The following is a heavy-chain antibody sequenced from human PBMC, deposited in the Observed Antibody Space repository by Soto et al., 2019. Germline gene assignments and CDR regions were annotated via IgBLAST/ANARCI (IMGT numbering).Heavy chain of an antibody. CDR1: GYTFTSYY. D-gene: IGHD1-26*01. J-gene: IGHJ5*02. CDR3: ARDNNGRGRRLGWFDP. Sequence: GASVKVSCKASGYTFTSYYMHWVRQAPGQGLEWMGIINPSGGSTSYAQKFQGRVTMTRDTSTSTVYMELSSLRSEDTAVYYCARDNNGRGRRLGWFDPWGQGTLVTSPQ. CDR2: INPSGGST. V-gene: IGHV1-46*01.